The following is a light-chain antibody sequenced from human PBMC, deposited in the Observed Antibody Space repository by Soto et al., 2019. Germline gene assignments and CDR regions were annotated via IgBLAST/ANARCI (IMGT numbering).Light chain of an antibody. CDR1: QSISSY. CDR2: AAS. V-gene: IGKV1-39*01. CDR3: QQSYSTSAWT. J-gene: IGKJ1*01. Sequence: DIQMTQSPSSLSASVGDRVTITCRASQSISSYLNWYQQKPGKAPKLLIYAASSLQSGVPSRFSGCGSGTDFTLTISSLQPEDFATYYCQQSYSTSAWTFGQGTKV.